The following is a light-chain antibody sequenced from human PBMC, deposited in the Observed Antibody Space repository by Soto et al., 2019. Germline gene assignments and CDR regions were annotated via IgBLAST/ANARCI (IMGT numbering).Light chain of an antibody. CDR3: QQYYSYPRST. J-gene: IGKJ2*01. V-gene: IGKV1-8*01. CDR2: AAS. CDR1: QGISSY. Sequence: AIRMTQSPSSFSASTGDRVTITCRASQGISSYLAWYQQKPGKAPKLLIYAASTLQSGVPSRFSGSGSGTDFTLTICCLQSEDFATYYCQQYYSYPRSTFGQGTKLEIK.